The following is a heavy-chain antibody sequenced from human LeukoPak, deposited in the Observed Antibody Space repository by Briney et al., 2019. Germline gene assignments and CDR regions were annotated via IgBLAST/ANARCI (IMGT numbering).Heavy chain of an antibody. Sequence: SETLSLTCAVYGGSFSGYYWSWIRQPPGKGLEWIGEINHSGSTNYNPSLKSRVTISVDTSKNQFSLKLSSVTAADTAVYYCARGQVAAAANWFDPWGQGTLVTVSS. D-gene: IGHD6-13*01. CDR2: INHSGST. CDR1: GGSFSGYY. V-gene: IGHV4-34*01. CDR3: ARGQVAAAANWFDP. J-gene: IGHJ5*02.